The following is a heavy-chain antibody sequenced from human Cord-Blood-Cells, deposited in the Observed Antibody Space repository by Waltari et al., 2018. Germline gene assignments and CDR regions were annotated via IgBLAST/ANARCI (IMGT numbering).Heavy chain of an antibody. J-gene: IGHJ3*02. CDR2: INPNSGGT. Sequence: QVQLVQSGAEVKKPGASVKVSCTASGYTFTGYYMHWVLQAPGQGLEWMGWINPNSGGTNYAQKFQGWVTMTRDTSISTAYMELSRLRSDDTAVYYCARGGIAAAGTDAFDIWGQGTMVTVSS. D-gene: IGHD6-13*01. CDR3: ARGGIAAAGTDAFDI. V-gene: IGHV1-2*04. CDR1: GYTFTGYY.